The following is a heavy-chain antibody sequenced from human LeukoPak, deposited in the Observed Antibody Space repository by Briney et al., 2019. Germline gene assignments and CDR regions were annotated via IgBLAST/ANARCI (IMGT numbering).Heavy chain of an antibody. J-gene: IGHJ4*02. D-gene: IGHD3-9*01. CDR1: GGSFSGYY. CDR2: INHSGST. Sequence: ETLSLTCAVYGGSFSGYYWSWIRQPPGKGLEWIGEINHSGSTNYNPSLKSRVTISVDTSKNQFSLKLSSVTAADTAVYYCARTDILTGRDFDYWGQGTLVTVSS. CDR3: ARTDILTGRDFDY. V-gene: IGHV4-34*01.